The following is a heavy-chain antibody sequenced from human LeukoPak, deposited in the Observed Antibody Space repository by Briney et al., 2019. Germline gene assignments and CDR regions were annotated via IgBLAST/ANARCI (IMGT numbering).Heavy chain of an antibody. J-gene: IGHJ6*02. Sequence: GGSLRLSCAASGFTFSSYSMNWVRQAPGEGLEWVSSISSSSSYIYYADSVKGRFTISRDNAKNSLYLQMNSLRAEDTAVYYCARDGFRTNYYGSGISYYYGMDVWGQGTTVTVSS. D-gene: IGHD3-10*01. V-gene: IGHV3-21*01. CDR1: GFTFSSYS. CDR3: ARDGFRTNYYGSGISYYYGMDV. CDR2: ISSSSSYI.